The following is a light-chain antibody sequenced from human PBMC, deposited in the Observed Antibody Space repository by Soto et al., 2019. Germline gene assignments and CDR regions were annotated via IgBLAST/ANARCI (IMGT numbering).Light chain of an antibody. V-gene: IGKV1-27*01. CDR2: GAS. J-gene: IGKJ1*01. CDR1: QGINNY. Sequence: DIQMTQSPSSLSASLGDRVTITCRASQGINNYLAWYQQRPGKVPKLLISGASSLHSGVPSRFNGSGSGTDFTLTISSLQPEDVATYYCQKYNSAPWTFGRGTKIEIK. CDR3: QKYNSAPWT.